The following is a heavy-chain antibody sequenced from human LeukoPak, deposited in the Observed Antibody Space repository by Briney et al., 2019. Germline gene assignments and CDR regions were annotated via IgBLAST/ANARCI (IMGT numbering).Heavy chain of an antibody. CDR2: ISYDGSNK. V-gene: IGHV3-30*03. D-gene: IGHD6-6*01. CDR1: GFAFSDIS. Sequence: GGSLRLSCAASGFAFSDISINWVRQAPAKGLEWVAVISYDGSNKYYADSVKGRFTISRDNSKNTLYLQMNSLRAEDTAVYYCARDSYGLYSSSHSGYFDYWGQGTLVTVSS. CDR3: ARDSYGLYSSSHSGYFDY. J-gene: IGHJ4*02.